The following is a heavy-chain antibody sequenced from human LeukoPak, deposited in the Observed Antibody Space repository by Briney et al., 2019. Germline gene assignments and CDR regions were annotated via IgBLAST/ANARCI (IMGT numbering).Heavy chain of an antibody. V-gene: IGHV4-39*07. CDR2: IYYSGST. D-gene: IGHD1-26*01. CDR3: ARVGGWYYYYYYMDA. CDR1: GGSISSSSYY. Sequence: SETLSLTCTVSGGSISSSSYYWGWIRQPPGKGLEWIGSIYYSGSTYYNPPLKSRVTISVDTSKNQFSLKLSSVTAADTAVYYCARVGGWYYYYYYMDAWGKGTTVTVSS. J-gene: IGHJ6*03.